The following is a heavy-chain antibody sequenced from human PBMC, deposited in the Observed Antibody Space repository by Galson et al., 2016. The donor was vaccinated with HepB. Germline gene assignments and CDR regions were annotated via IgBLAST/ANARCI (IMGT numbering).Heavy chain of an antibody. CDR3: AKVTGAIPTRFDY. J-gene: IGHJ4*02. CDR2: IGGSGNKT. Sequence: SLRLSCAASGLSFSSYAMSWVRQAPGKGLHWVSGIGGSGNKTYSADSVKGRFTISRDNSKNTLYLQMNSLRAENTAVYYCAKVTGAIPTRFDYWGQGTLVTVSS. D-gene: IGHD1-1*01. V-gene: IGHV3-23*01. CDR1: GLSFSSYA.